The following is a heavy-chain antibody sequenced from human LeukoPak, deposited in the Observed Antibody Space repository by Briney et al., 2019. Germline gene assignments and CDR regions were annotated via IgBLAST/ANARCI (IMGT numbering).Heavy chain of an antibody. CDR3: ARXXVSTDFDWLLYPRN. CDR1: GGSISSSDNY. J-gene: IGHJ4*02. D-gene: IGHD3-9*01. V-gene: IGHV4-39*01. Sequence: PSETLSLTCTVSGGSISSSDNYWGWIRQPPGKGLEWIGSIYYSGSTYYNPSLKSRVTISVDTSKNRFSLKLSSVTAADTAVYYCARXXVSTDFDWLLYPRNWGQGTLVTVSS. CDR2: IYYSGST.